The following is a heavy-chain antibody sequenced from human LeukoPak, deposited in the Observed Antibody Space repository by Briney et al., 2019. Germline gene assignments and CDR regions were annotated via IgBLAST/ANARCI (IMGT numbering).Heavy chain of an antibody. V-gene: IGHV1-69*06. CDR2: IIPLYFTT. D-gene: IGHD2-15*01. Sequence: GASVKVSCKASGDTFSHYAISWARQAPGQALEWMGVIIPLYFTTNYAQKFQGRVTITADKSTSTAYMELSSLRSEDTAVYYCARDIWDCSGGSCYSEAFDIWGQGTMVTASS. CDR1: GDTFSHYA. CDR3: ARDIWDCSGGSCYSEAFDI. J-gene: IGHJ3*02.